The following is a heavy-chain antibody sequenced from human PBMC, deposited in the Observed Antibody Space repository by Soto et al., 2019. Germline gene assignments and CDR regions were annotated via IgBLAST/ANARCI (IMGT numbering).Heavy chain of an antibody. CDR3: AKGERLYQLLSNFDY. D-gene: IGHD2-2*01. CDR2: ISGSGGST. Sequence: GGSLRLSCAASGFTFSSYAMSWVRQAPGKGLEWVSAISGSGGSTYYADSVKGRFTISRDNSKNTLYLQMNSLRAEDTAVYYCAKGERLYQLLSNFDYWGQGTLVTVSS. CDR1: GFTFSSYA. V-gene: IGHV3-23*01. J-gene: IGHJ4*02.